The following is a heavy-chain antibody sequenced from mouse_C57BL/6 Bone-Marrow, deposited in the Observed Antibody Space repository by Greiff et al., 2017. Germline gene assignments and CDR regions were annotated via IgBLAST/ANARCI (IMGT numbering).Heavy chain of an antibody. CDR2: ISGGGGNP. CDR3: SRQVTTVLATKYFDV. J-gene: IGHJ1*03. D-gene: IGHD1-1*01. CDR1: GFTFSSYT. V-gene: IGHV5-9*01. Sequence: DVKLVESGGGLVKPGGSLKLSCAASGFTFSSYTMSWVRQTPEKRLQWVAVISGGGGNPYSPASVKGRFTISSDNDNNILYLQMSSLRSEDTALYYCSRQVTTVLATKYFDVWGTGTTVTVSS.